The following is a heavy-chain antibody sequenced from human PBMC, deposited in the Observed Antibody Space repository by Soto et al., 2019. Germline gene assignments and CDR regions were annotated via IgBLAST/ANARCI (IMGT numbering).Heavy chain of an antibody. CDR3: AIGSLGYCSSTSCSEYFQH. V-gene: IGHV3-21*01. CDR2: ISSSSSYI. Sequence: GGSLRLSCAASGFTFSSYSMNWVRQAPGKGLEWVSSISSSSSYIYYADSVKGRFTISRDNAKNSLYLQMNSLRAEDTAVYYCAIGSLGYCSSTSCSEYFQHWGQGTPVTVSS. J-gene: IGHJ1*01. D-gene: IGHD2-2*01. CDR1: GFTFSSYS.